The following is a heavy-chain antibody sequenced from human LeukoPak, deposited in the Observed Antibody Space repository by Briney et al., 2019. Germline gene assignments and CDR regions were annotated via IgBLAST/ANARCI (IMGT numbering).Heavy chain of an antibody. CDR1: GFTFSNYA. V-gene: IGHV3-23*01. CDR3: AKDPLRSWDPNWFDP. CDR2: ISGSGANT. J-gene: IGHJ5*02. D-gene: IGHD6-13*01. Sequence: GGSLRLSCAASGFTFSNYAMSWVRQVPGKGLEWVSVISGSGANTYYADSVKGRFTISRDNSKNTLYLQMNSLRAEDTAVYYCAKDPLRSWDPNWFDPWGQGTLVTVSS.